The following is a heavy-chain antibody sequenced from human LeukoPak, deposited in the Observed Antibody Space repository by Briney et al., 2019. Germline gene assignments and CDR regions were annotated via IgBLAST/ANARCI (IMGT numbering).Heavy chain of an antibody. Sequence: GGSLRLSCSASGFTFSTYPMHWVRQAPGKGLEYVSAIGSHGDSTYYADSVKGRFTISRDNSKNTLYLQMNSLRAEDTAVYYCASYSGSHPWGQGTLVTVSS. D-gene: IGHD1-26*01. CDR2: IGSHGDST. CDR3: ASYSGSHP. V-gene: IGHV3-64*04. J-gene: IGHJ5*02. CDR1: GFTFSTYP.